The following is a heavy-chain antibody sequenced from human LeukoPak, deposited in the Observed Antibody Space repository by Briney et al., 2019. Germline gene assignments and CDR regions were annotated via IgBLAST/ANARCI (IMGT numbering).Heavy chain of an antibody. J-gene: IGHJ4*02. Sequence: GGSLRLSCAASGFTFSSYAMSWVRQAPGKGLEWVSVIYSGGSTYYADSVKGRFTISRDNSKNTLYLQMNSLRAEDTAVYYCARDLIEDCSSTSCYGDYWGQGTLVTVSS. D-gene: IGHD2-2*01. CDR1: GFTFSSYA. CDR2: IYSGGST. V-gene: IGHV3-53*01. CDR3: ARDLIEDCSSTSCYGDY.